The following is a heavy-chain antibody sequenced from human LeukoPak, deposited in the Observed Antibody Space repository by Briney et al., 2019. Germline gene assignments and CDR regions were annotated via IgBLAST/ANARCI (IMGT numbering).Heavy chain of an antibody. Sequence: SETLSPTCAVYGGSFSGYYWSWIRQPPGKGLEWIGEINHSGSTNYSPSLKSRVTISVDTSKNQFSLKLSSVTAADTAVYYCAILAPEPLDYWGQGTLVTVSS. CDR2: INHSGST. V-gene: IGHV4-34*01. D-gene: IGHD1-14*01. J-gene: IGHJ4*02. CDR1: GGSFSGYY. CDR3: AILAPEPLDY.